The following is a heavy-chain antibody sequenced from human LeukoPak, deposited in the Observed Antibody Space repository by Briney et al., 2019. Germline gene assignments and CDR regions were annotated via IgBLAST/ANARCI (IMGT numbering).Heavy chain of an antibody. CDR2: ISSTSSDVI. J-gene: IGHJ4*02. CDR3: ARAHSSSWAGLDY. Sequence: GGSLRLSCAASGFSLSSYTMNWVRQAPGKGLEWVSFISSTSSDVIYYADSVKGRFTDSTDSAKNSLFLQMNSLRGEATAVYYCARAHSSSWAGLDYWGPGALVTVSS. CDR1: GFSLSSYT. D-gene: IGHD6-13*01. V-gene: IGHV3-21*05.